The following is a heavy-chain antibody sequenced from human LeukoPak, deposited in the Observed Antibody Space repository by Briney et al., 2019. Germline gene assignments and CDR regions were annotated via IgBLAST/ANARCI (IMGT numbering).Heavy chain of an antibody. CDR3: ARRYDSSGYYPHFDY. D-gene: IGHD3-22*01. Sequence: SETLSLACAVYGGSFSGYYWSWIRQPPGKGLEWIGEINHSGSTNYNPSLKSRVTISVDTSKNQFSLKLSSVTAADTAVYYCARRYDSSGYYPHFDYWGQGTLVTVSS. V-gene: IGHV4-34*01. CDR2: INHSGST. CDR1: GGSFSGYY. J-gene: IGHJ4*02.